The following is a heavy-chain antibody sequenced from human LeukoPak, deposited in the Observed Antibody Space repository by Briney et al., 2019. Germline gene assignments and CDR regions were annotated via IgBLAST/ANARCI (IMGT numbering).Heavy chain of an antibody. V-gene: IGHV5-51*02. CDR1: GSTSTTYW. CDR2: IYLGDSKT. Sequence: GESLNFSGQGPGSTSTTYWSGGSRKLQGRGLGGMGIIYLGDSKTKDSPSFQGQVTISADKSISTAYLQWASLNASNSAMYYCAGTLHGNHYWDYWGQGTLVTVSS. J-gene: IGHJ4*02. D-gene: IGHD1-14*01. CDR3: AGTLHGNHYWDY.